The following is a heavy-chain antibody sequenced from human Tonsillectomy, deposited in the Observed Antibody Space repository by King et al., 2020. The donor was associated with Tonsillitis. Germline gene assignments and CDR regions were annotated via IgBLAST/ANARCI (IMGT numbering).Heavy chain of an antibody. V-gene: IGHV3-33*01. CDR1: GFTFSSYG. J-gene: IGHJ6*02. CDR3: ARDGNYDFWSGYYTYYYYGMDV. D-gene: IGHD3-3*01. CDR2: IWYDGSNK. Sequence: QLVQSGGGVVQPGRSLRLSCAASGFTFSSYGMHWVRQAPGKGLEWVAVIWYDGSNKYYADSVKGRFTISRDNSKNTLYLQMNSLRAEDTAVYYCARDGNYDFWSGYYTYYYYGMDVWGHGTTVTVSS.